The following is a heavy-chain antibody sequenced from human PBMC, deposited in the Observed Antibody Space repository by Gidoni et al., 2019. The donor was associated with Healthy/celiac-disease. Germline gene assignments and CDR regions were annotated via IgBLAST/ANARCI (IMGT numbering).Heavy chain of an antibody. Sequence: EVQLLESGGGLVQPGGSLRLSCAASGFTVSSSAMSWVRQAPGKGLEWVSAISGSGGSTYYADSVKGRFTISRDNSKNTLYLKMNSLRAEDTAVYYCAKRMDYYYYMDVWGKGTTVTVSS. V-gene: IGHV3-23*01. CDR3: AKRMDYYYYMDV. CDR2: ISGSGGST. CDR1: GFTVSSSA. J-gene: IGHJ6*03.